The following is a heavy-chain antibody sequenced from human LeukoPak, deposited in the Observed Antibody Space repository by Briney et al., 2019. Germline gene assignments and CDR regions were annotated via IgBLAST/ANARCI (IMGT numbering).Heavy chain of an antibody. CDR3: ARGGDSCGSVRTALYI. CDR2: INSGSST. D-gene: IGHD3-22*01. V-gene: IGHV3-53*01. Sequence: GGSLRLTCAVSGLTVRSNDMSWVRQAPGKGLYWVSVINSGSSTYYADSVKGRFTISRDNSKNTLYLQMNSLRAEDTAVYYCARGGDSCGSVRTALYIWGLGTMVTVSS. J-gene: IGHJ3*02. CDR1: GLTVRSND.